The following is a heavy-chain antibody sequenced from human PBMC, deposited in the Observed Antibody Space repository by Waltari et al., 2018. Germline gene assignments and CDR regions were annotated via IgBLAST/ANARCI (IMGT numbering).Heavy chain of an antibody. D-gene: IGHD6-19*01. CDR1: GGSFSTYY. J-gene: IGHJ2*01. V-gene: IGHV4-34*01. CDR3: ATEEENGVVGCGCDF. Sequence: QVQLQQSGAGLVKPSETLSLTCAVSGGSFSTYYWSWIRQPPGKGLEWIGEITYSGSTNYNPSLKSRVTISVDKSKNQFSLKLSSVTAADTAVYYCATEEENGVVGCGCDFWGRGTLVTVSS. CDR2: ITYSGST.